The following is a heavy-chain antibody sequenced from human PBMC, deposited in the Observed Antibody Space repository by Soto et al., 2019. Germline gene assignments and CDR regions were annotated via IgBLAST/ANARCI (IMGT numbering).Heavy chain of an antibody. D-gene: IGHD3-22*01. CDR3: ARVGSYYYDSSGYYYGGAFDI. Sequence: SETLSLTCAVSGYSISSGYYWGWIRQPPGKGLEWIGSIYHSGSTYYNPSLKSRVTISVDTSKNQLSLQLSSVTAAEKAVYYCARVGSYYYDSSGYYYGGAFDICGQGTMVTF. V-gene: IGHV4-38-2*01. J-gene: IGHJ3*02. CDR1: GYSISSGYY. CDR2: IYHSGST.